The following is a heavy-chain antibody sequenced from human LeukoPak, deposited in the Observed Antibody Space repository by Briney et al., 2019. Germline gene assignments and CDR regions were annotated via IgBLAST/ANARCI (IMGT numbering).Heavy chain of an antibody. V-gene: IGHV3-21*01. D-gene: IGHD6-6*01. CDR2: ISSSSSYI. CDR1: GFTFSSYS. CDR3: ASGSWVGIAARPKFTDY. J-gene: IGHJ4*02. Sequence: GGSLRLSCAASGFTFSSYSMNWVRQAPGKGLEWVSSISSSSSYIYYADSVKGRFTISRDNAKNSLYLQMNSLRAEDTAVYYCASGSWVGIAARPKFTDYWGQGTLVIVSS.